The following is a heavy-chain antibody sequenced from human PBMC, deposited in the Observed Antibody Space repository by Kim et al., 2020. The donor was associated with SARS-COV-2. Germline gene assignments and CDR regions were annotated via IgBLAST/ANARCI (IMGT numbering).Heavy chain of an antibody. CDR3: ARHQRGGTGSYYPDS. J-gene: IGHJ5*01. Sequence: SETLSLTCSVSGASITDKTYQWGWIRQPPGKGLEWVAAIFINVSTYFKPSLGGRVAIDVDTSKNQISLSLISMTAADTAVYYCARHQRGGTGSYYPDSWGHGFLVTVSS. CDR2: IFINVST. CDR1: GASITDKTYQ. V-gene: IGHV4-39*01. D-gene: IGHD2-8*02.